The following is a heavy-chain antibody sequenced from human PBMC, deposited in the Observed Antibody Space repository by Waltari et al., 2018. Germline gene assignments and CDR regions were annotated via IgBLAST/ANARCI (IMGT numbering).Heavy chain of an antibody. J-gene: IGHJ6*02. D-gene: IGHD1-26*01. CDR2: IKQDGSEK. CDR1: GFTFSSYW. V-gene: IGHV3-7*01. CDR3: ASNSGSHYYYGMDV. Sequence: EVQLVESGGGLVQPGGSLRLSCAASGFTFSSYWMSWVRQAPGKGLEGVANIKQDGSEKYYVDSVKGRFTISRDNAKNSLYLQMNSLRAEDTAVYYCASNSGSHYYYGMDVWGQGTTVTVSS.